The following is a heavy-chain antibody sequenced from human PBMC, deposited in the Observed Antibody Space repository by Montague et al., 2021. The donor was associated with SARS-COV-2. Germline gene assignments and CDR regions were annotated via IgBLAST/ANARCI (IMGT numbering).Heavy chain of an antibody. CDR2: IYDSGST. CDR1: GGSISSSNYY. Sequence: SETLSLTCTVSGGSISSSNYYWDWIRQPPGKGLEWIGSIYDSGSTYYNPSLKSRVTTTVVTSKNHFSLKLSSVTAADTAVYYCARRGRKLLPVATTIGGFDIWSQGTMVTVSS. D-gene: IGHD5-12*01. V-gene: IGHV4-39*02. CDR3: ARRGRKLLPVATTIGGFDI. J-gene: IGHJ3*02.